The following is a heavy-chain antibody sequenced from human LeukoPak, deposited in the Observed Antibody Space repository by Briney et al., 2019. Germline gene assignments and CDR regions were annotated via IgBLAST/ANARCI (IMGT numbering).Heavy chain of an antibody. V-gene: IGHV1-2*02. CDR3: LGYCSSISCSS. Sequence: GASVKVSCKAFGYTFTGYYIHWVRQAPGQGLEWMGWINPKNGDTNYAQKFQGRVTMTRDTSISTAYAEVRRLESDDTAVYYCLGYCSSISCSSWGQGTLVTVSS. D-gene: IGHD2-2*01. CDR1: GYTFTGYY. CDR2: INPKNGDT. J-gene: IGHJ4*02.